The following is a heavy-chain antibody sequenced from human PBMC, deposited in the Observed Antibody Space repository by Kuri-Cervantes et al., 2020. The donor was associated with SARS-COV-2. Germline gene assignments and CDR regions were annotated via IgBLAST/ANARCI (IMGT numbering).Heavy chain of an antibody. CDR1: GFTFSSYE. J-gene: IGHJ4*02. V-gene: IGHV3-74*01. Sequence: LSLTCAASGFTFSSYEMNWVRQAPGKGLVWVSRINSDGRTSYADSVKGRFTISRDNAKNMLFLQMNSLRAEDTAVYYCVRDGDHWNFDYWGQGTLVTVSS. CDR3: VRDGDHWNFDY. CDR2: INSDGRT. D-gene: IGHD1-1*01.